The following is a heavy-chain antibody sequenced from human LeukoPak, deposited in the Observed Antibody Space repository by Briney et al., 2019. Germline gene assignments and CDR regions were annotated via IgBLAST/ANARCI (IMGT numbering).Heavy chain of an antibody. CDR3: AREISGIAVAGTGPYYYYYMDV. V-gene: IGHV3-20*04. CDR2: NNWNDGST. D-gene: IGHD6-19*01. J-gene: IGHJ6*03. CDR1: GFTFDDYG. Sequence: PGGSLRLSCAASGFTFDDYGMSWVRQAPGKGLEWLSGNNWNDGSTGYADSVKGRFTISRDNTENSLYLQMNRLRAEDTALYYCAREISGIAVAGTGPYYYYYMDVWGKGTTVTVSS.